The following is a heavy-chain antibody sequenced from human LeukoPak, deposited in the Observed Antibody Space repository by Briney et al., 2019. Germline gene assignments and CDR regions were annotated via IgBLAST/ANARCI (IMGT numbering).Heavy chain of an antibody. D-gene: IGHD3-10*01. J-gene: IGHJ4*02. CDR3: TRCLSGSGSYSNFDY. Sequence: PSETLSLTCTVSGGSISSSSYYWGWIRQPPGKGLEWIGSIYYSGSTYYNPPLKSRGTISVDTSKNQFSLKLGSVTAADPVVYYCTRCLSGSGSYSNFDYWGQGTLVTVS. CDR1: GGSISSSSYY. V-gene: IGHV4-39*01. CDR2: IYYSGST.